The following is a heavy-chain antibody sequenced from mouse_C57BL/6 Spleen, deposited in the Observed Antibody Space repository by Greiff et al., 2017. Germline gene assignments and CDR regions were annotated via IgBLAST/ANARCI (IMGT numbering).Heavy chain of an antibody. J-gene: IGHJ3*01. CDR2: INPSSGYT. D-gene: IGHD2-5*01. CDR3: ARSESNYWFAY. CDR1: GYTFTSYT. Sequence: VQLQQSGAELARPGASVKMSCKASGYTFTSYTMHWVKQRPGQGLEWIGYINPSSGYTKYNQKFKDKATLTADKSSSTAYMQLSSLTSEDSAVYYCARSESNYWFAYWGQGTLVTVSA. V-gene: IGHV1-4*01.